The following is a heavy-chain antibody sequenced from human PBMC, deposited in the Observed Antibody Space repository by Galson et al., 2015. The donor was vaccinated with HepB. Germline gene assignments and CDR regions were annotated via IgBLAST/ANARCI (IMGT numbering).Heavy chain of an antibody. V-gene: IGHV4-59*01. CDR3: ARDDYGDYRWRD. CDR1: GGSISAYY. CDR2: IYYSGST. Sequence: SETLSLTCTVSGGSISAYYWSWIRQPPGKGLEWIGRIYYSGSTNYNPSLKSRVTISVDTSKKHFSLKLSSVTAADTAVYYCARDDYGDYRWRDWGQGTLVTASS. D-gene: IGHD4-17*01. J-gene: IGHJ4*02.